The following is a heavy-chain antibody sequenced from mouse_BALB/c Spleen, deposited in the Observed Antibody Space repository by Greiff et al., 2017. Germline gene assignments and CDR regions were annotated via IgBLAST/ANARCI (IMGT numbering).Heavy chain of an antibody. CDR1: GYTFTEYT. Sequence: EVQLVESGPELVKPGASVKISCKTSGYTFTEYTMHWVKQSHGKSLEWIGGINPNNGGTSYNQKFKGKATLTVDKSSSTAYMELRSLTSEDSAVYYCAARSTMITTGFAYWGQGTLVTVSA. CDR2: INPNNGGT. CDR3: AARSTMITTGFAY. J-gene: IGHJ3*01. D-gene: IGHD2-4*01. V-gene: IGHV1-18*01.